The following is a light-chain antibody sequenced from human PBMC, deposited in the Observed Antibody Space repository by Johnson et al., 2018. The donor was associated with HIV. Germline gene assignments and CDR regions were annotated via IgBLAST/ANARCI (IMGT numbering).Light chain of an antibody. CDR1: SSNIGNHY. V-gene: IGLV1-51*01. J-gene: IGLJ1*01. CDR2: DNN. CDR3: GTWDSSLSAFYV. Sequence: QSVLTQPPSVSAAPGQKVTISCSGTSSNIGNHYVSWYQQLPGTAPKHLIYDNNKRPSGIPDRFSGSKSGTSATLGITGLQTGDEADYYCGTWDSSLSAFYVFGTGTKVTVL.